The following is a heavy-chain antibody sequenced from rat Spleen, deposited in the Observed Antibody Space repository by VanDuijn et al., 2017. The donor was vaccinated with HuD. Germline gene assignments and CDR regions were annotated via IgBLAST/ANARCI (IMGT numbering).Heavy chain of an antibody. V-gene: IGHV5-25*01. D-gene: IGHD1-11*01. Sequence: EVQLVESGGGLVQPGRSLKLSCAASGFTFSNYYMAWVRQAPTTGLEWVAYISTGGGSTYYRDSVKGRFTFSRDNAKSTLYLQMDSLRSEDTATYYCARHEDYGGYSKDYFEYWGQGVMVTVSS. CDR2: ISTGGGST. CDR1: GFTFSNYY. J-gene: IGHJ2*01. CDR3: ARHEDYGGYSKDYFEY.